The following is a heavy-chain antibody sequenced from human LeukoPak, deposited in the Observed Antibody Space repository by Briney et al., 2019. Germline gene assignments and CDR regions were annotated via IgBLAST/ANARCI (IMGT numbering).Heavy chain of an antibody. D-gene: IGHD2-2*01. J-gene: IGHJ4*02. Sequence: PGGSLRLSCAASRFTLSTYWMSWVRQAPGKGLEWVANIKQDGSEEYYLGSVKGRFTVSRDNAKNSLYLQMNSLRAEDTAVYYCARDSSSPHFDYWGQGTLVTVSS. CDR3: ARDSSSPHFDY. CDR1: RFTLSTYW. CDR2: IKQDGSEE. V-gene: IGHV3-7*01.